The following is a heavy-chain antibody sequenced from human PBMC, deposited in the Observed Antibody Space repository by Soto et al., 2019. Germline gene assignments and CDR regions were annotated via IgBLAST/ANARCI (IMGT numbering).Heavy chain of an antibody. Sequence: VQLVESGGGVVQPGRSLRLSCEASGFTFRTYGMYWVRQAPGKGLEWVAVIWYDASNKYYADSVKGRFTISRDNSENTLYLQMNSLRAEDTAVYYCARGRVDGGELDLWGQGTLVTVSS. V-gene: IGHV3-33*01. CDR1: GFTFRTYG. CDR3: ARGRVDGGELDL. CDR2: IWYDASNK. J-gene: IGHJ4*02. D-gene: IGHD1-26*01.